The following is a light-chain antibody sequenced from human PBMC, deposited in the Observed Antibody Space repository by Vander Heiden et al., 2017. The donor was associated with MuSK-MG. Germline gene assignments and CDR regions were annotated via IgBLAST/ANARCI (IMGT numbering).Light chain of an antibody. V-gene: IGKV1-5*03. CDR3: QQDYSYPHT. J-gene: IGKJ4*01. CDR1: QSISNW. Sequence: RVTITCRASQSISNWLAWYQQKPGRAPKVLIYKAFTLQSGVPSRFSGSGSGTEFTLTISSLQPDDSATYYCQQDYSYPHTFGGGTRLEIK. CDR2: KAF.